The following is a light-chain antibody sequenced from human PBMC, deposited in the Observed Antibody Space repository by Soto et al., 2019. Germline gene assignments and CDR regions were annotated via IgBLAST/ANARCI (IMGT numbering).Light chain of an antibody. V-gene: IGKV1-27*01. CDR1: QGISNF. J-gene: IGKJ5*01. Sequence: DIQMTQSPSSLSASVGDRVTITCRASQGISNFLAWSQQKPGKVPKLLISAASTLQSGVPSRFSGSGSGTDFTLTITSLQPEDLATYYCQKYSSIITFGQGTRLEI. CDR2: AAS. CDR3: QKYSSIIT.